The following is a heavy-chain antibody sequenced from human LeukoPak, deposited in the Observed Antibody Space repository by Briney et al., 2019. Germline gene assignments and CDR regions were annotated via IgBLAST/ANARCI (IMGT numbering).Heavy chain of an antibody. CDR2: IKQDGSEK. V-gene: IGHV3-7*01. Sequence: GGSLRLSCAASGITFSNYWMSWVRQAPGKGLEWVANIKQDGSEKYYVDSVKGRFTISRDNAKNSLYPQMNNLRAEDTAVYYCARVHSHGGYPWGQGTLVTVSS. CDR1: GITFSNYW. J-gene: IGHJ5*02. D-gene: IGHD3-16*01. CDR3: ARVHSHGGYP.